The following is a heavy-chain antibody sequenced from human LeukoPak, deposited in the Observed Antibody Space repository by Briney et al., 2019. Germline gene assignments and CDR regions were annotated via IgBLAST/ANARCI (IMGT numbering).Heavy chain of an antibody. V-gene: IGHV4-59*01. Sequence: SETLSLTCTVSGGSISSYYWSWIRQPPGKGLEWIGYIYYSGSTNYNPSLKSRVTISVDTSKNQFSLKLNSVTAADTAVYYCARVGDRKYYSDSSGYYYWFDPWGQGTLVTVSS. CDR1: GGSISSYY. J-gene: IGHJ5*02. CDR3: ARVGDRKYYSDSSGYYYWFDP. D-gene: IGHD3-22*01. CDR2: IYYSGST.